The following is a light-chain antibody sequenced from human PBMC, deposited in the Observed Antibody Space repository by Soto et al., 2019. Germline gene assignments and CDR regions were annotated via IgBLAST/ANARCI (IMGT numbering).Light chain of an antibody. V-gene: IGKV1-39*01. Sequence: DIQMTQSPSSLSASVGDRVTITCRTSQSISTYLNWYQQKPGKVPKLLIYAASNLQSGVPSRFSGSGSGTDFTLTISSLQPEDFATYYCQQSYTTPLYSFGQGTRLEIK. CDR2: AAS. CDR3: QQSYTTPLYS. CDR1: QSISTY. J-gene: IGKJ2*01.